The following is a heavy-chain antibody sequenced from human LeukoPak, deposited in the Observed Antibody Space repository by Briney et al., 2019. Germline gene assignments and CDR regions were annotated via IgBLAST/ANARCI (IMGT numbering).Heavy chain of an antibody. CDR1: GCTFSSYA. CDR3: AKAYDSSGYYYRVGHDAFDI. D-gene: IGHD3-22*01. V-gene: IGHV3-23*01. Sequence: PGGSLRLSCAASGCTFSSYAMSWVRQAPGKGLEWVSAIRGSGGSTYYADSVKGRFTISRDNSKNTLYLQMNSLRAEDTAVYYCAKAYDSSGYYYRVGHDAFDIWGQGTMVNASS. J-gene: IGHJ3*02. CDR2: IRGSGGST.